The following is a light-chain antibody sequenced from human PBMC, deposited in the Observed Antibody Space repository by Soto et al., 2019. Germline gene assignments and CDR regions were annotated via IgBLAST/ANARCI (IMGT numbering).Light chain of an antibody. V-gene: IGKV3-15*01. CDR2: GAS. CDR3: QQYNNWPPRT. J-gene: IGKJ1*01. Sequence: EIVMNQSPSTLSVSPGDSATLCSRANQSVRSNLAWYQQRPGQAPRLLIYGASTRAAGVPARFSGSGSGTEFTLTISSLQSEDFAVYYCQQYNNWPPRTFGQGTKVDIK. CDR1: QSVRSN.